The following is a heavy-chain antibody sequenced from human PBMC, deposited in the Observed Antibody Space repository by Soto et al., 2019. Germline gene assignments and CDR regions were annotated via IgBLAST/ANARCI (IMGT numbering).Heavy chain of an antibody. CDR3: ARPVGGYNYLRYGMDA. V-gene: IGHV4-39*01. CDR1: GGSISSSSYY. Sequence: SETLSLTCTVSGGSISSSSYYWGWIRQPPGKGLEWIGSIYYSGSTYYNPSLKSRVTISVDTSKNQFSLKLSSVTAADTAVYYCARPVGGYNYLRYGMDAWGQGTTVTVSS. J-gene: IGHJ6*02. CDR2: IYYSGST. D-gene: IGHD5-12*01.